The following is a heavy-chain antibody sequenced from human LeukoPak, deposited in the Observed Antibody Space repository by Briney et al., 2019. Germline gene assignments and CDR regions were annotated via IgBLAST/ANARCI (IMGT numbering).Heavy chain of an antibody. CDR3: ARDFSGSHSTDY. V-gene: IGHV3-30*04. J-gene: IGHJ4*02. D-gene: IGHD3-22*01. CDR2: ISYDGSNK. CDR1: GFTFSSYA. Sequence: PGGSLRLSCAASGFTFSSYAMHWVRQAPGKGLEWVAVISYDGSNKYYADSVKGRFTVSRDDSKNTLDLEMNSLRVEDTAVYYCARDFSGSHSTDYWGQGTLVTVSS.